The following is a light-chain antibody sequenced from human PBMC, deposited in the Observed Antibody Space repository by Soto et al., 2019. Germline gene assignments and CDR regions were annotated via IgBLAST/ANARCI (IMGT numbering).Light chain of an antibody. CDR2: YDS. Sequence: SYELTQPPSVSVAPGKTARITCGGNNIGSKSVHWYRQKPGQAPVLVIYYDSDRPSGIPERFSGSNSGNTATLTISRVEAGDEADYSCQVWDSSSDHYAFGTGTKLTVL. J-gene: IGLJ1*01. CDR1: NIGSKS. V-gene: IGLV3-21*04. CDR3: QVWDSSSDHYA.